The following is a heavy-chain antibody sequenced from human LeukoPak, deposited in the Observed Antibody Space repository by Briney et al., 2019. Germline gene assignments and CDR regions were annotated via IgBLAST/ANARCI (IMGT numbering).Heavy chain of an antibody. J-gene: IGHJ3*02. CDR3: ASDHGIPLAGPLFNI. CDR1: GFTDSNNY. V-gene: IGHV3-53*01. Sequence: GGSLRLSCAASGFTDSNNYMNWVRQAPGKGLEWVSTIYSGGDTYYADSVKGRFTISRDNSKNNLYLQMNSLRAEDTAVYYCASDHGIPLAGPLFNIGGLGTLVTVSS. D-gene: IGHD6-19*01. CDR2: IYSGGDT.